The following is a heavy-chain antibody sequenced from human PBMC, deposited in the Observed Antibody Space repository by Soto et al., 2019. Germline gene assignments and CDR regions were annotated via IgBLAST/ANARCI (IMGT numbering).Heavy chain of an antibody. CDR3: TTGPNLRPLAAFDI. Sequence: VQLVESGGGLVKPGGSLRLSCAASGFTFTNAGMTWVRQGPGKGLEWVGRIKSKSDGGTIDYAAPVKGRFTISRDDSKNTLYLQMNSLKTEDTAVYYCTTGPNLRPLAAFDIWGQGTVVTVSS. V-gene: IGHV3-15*01. CDR1: GFTFTNAG. CDR2: IKSKSDGGTI. J-gene: IGHJ3*02.